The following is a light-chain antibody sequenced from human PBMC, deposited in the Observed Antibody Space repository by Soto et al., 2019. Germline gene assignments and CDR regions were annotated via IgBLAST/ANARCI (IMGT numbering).Light chain of an antibody. J-gene: IGKJ1*01. Sequence: IHMTQSQSTLSASVADRATINCRASQSISFWLAWYQQKPGKAPKLLTYDASSLQSGVPSRFSGSGSGTDFTLTISSLQPDDFATYYCQQYNSYSWTFGQGTKWIS. CDR1: QSISFW. CDR3: QQYNSYSWT. V-gene: IGKV1-5*01. CDR2: DAS.